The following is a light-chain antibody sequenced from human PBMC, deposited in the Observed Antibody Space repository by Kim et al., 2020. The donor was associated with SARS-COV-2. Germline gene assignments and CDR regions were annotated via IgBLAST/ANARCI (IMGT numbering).Light chain of an antibody. CDR2: GVT. CDR1: SSDIGGHNY. V-gene: IGLV2-11*01. Sequence: GESVTLSCTGTSSDIGGHNYVSWYQHHPGKAPKLMIFGVTRRPSGVPDRFSGSKSGNTASLTIFGLQAEDEADYYCCSFAGSYILIFGGGTQLTVL. CDR3: CSFAGSYILI. J-gene: IGLJ2*01.